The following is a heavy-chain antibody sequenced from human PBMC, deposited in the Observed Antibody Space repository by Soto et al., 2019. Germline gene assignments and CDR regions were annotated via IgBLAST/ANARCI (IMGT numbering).Heavy chain of an antibody. D-gene: IGHD4-17*01. J-gene: IGHJ4*02. V-gene: IGHV1-69*06. Sequence: QVQVVQSGTEVKKPGSSVTVSCKISGVAVSTYGIHWVRQAPGQGLEWVGGIVPIFGTTRNAQKFQGRVTFSADKSASTAYMDLTSLTSEDTAIYFCGRVSLYGEVGYYDFWGRGTLIAVSS. CDR3: GRVSLYGEVGYYDF. CDR1: GVAVSTYG. CDR2: IVPIFGTT.